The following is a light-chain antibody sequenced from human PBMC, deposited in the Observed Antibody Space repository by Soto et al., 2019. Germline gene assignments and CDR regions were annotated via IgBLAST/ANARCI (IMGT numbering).Light chain of an antibody. V-gene: IGKV3-20*01. CDR3: QQYDRSPYT. Sequence: EIVLTQSPGTLSLSPGERATLSCRASQTVTATYVAWFQQIPGQAPRLLIYDTSTRPTGIPDRFSGSGSGTDFTLTISRLEPGDSAVYYCQQYDRSPYTFGQGTKLEIK. J-gene: IGKJ2*01. CDR1: QTVTATY. CDR2: DTS.